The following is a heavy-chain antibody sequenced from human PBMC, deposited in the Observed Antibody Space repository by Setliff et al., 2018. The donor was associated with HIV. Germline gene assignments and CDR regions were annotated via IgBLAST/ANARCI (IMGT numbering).Heavy chain of an antibody. CDR3: ARDSYYDSSGYRGGGPGGYYYYGMDV. Sequence: ASVKVSCKASGYTFTGYYMHWVRQAPGQGLEWMGWINPNSGGTNYAQKFQGRVTMTRDTSISTAYMELSRLKSDDTAVYYCARDSYYDSSGYRGGGPGGYYYYGMDVWGQGTTVTVSS. V-gene: IGHV1-2*02. CDR2: INPNSGGT. J-gene: IGHJ6*02. D-gene: IGHD3-22*01. CDR1: GYTFTGYY.